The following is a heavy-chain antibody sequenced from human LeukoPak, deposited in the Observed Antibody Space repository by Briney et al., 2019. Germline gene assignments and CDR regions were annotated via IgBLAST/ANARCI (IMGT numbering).Heavy chain of an antibody. CDR3: ARVLYGQGLIWSGYYVAEYFQH. J-gene: IGHJ1*01. V-gene: IGHV3-23*01. Sequence: GGSLRLSCAASGFTFSSYAMSWVRQAPGKGLEWVSAISGSGGSTYYADSVKGRFTISRDNSKNTLYLQMNSLRAEDTAVYYCARVLYGQGLIWSGYYVAEYFQHWGQGTLVTVSS. CDR1: GFTFSSYA. CDR2: ISGSGGST. D-gene: IGHD3-3*01.